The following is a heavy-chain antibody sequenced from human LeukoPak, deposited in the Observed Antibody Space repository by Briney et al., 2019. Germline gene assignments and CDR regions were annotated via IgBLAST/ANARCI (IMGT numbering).Heavy chain of an antibody. V-gene: IGHV4-61*02. CDR3: ARDSKMGIYMDV. D-gene: IGHD5-24*01. CDR1: GGSISSGSYY. Sequence: SETLSLTCTVSGGSISSGSYYWSWIRQPAGKGLEWIGRIYTSGSTNYNPSLKSRVTISVDTSKNQFSLKLSSVTAADTAVYYCARDSKMGIYMDVWGKGTTVTVSS. J-gene: IGHJ6*03. CDR2: IYTSGST.